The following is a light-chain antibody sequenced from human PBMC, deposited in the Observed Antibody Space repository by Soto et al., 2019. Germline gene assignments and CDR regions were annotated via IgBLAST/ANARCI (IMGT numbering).Light chain of an antibody. CDR1: SSDIGGYNY. Sequence: QSVLTQPASVSGSPGQSITISCTGTSSDIGGYNYVSWYQQYPGKAPKVMIFEVSYRPSGVSNRFSGSKSGNTASLTISGLQAEDEADYYFSSYTSSNLYVFGTGTKLTVL. CDR2: EVS. V-gene: IGLV2-14*01. CDR3: SSYTSSNLYV. J-gene: IGLJ1*01.